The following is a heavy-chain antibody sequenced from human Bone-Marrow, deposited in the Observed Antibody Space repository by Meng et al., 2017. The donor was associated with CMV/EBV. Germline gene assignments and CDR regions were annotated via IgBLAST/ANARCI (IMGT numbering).Heavy chain of an antibody. CDR2: IYYSGST. Sequence: LETLSLTCTVSGGSISSSSYYWGWIRQPPGKGLEWIGSIYYSGSTYYNPSLKSRVTISVDTSKNQFSLKLSSVTAADTAVYYCARITGIYDSSGYYGYYFAYWGQGNLVTVAS. D-gene: IGHD3-22*01. J-gene: IGHJ4*02. CDR3: ARITGIYDSSGYYGYYFAY. CDR1: GGSISSSSYY. V-gene: IGHV4-39*01.